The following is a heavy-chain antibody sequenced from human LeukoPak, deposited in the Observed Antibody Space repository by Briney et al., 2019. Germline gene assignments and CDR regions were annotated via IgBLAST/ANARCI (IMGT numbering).Heavy chain of an antibody. Sequence: GGSLRLSCAASGFIFSDYYMSWIRQAPAKGLEWVSYISSGGSTIYYADSVKGRFTISRDNAKNSLYLQMNSLRAEDTAVYYCAKDTALWFGELRGAFDYWGQGTLVTVSS. J-gene: IGHJ4*02. CDR3: AKDTALWFGELRGAFDY. CDR1: GFIFSDYY. V-gene: IGHV3-11*04. CDR2: ISSGGSTI. D-gene: IGHD3-10*01.